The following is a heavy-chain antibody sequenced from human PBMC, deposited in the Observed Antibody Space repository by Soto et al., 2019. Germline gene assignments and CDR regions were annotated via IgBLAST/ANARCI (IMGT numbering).Heavy chain of an antibody. D-gene: IGHD2-15*01. J-gene: IGHJ5*02. CDR2: IIPILGIA. CDR3: ARWTDDRVVVVAATGVGFDP. V-gene: IGHV1-69*02. CDR1: GGTFSSYT. Sequence: QVQLVQSGAEVKKPGSSVKVSCKASGGTFSSYTISWVRQAPGQGLEWMGRIIPILGIANYAQKFQGRVTITADKSTSTAYMELSSLRSEDTAVYYCARWTDDRVVVVAATGVGFDPWGQGTLVTVSS.